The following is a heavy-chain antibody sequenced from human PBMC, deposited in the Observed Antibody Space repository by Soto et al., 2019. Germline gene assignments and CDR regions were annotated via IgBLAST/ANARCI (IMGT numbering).Heavy chain of an antibody. CDR2: ISYDGSNK. D-gene: IGHD6-6*01. CDR1: GFTFSSYG. CDR3: AKDGGIAARPDY. J-gene: IGHJ4*02. V-gene: IGHV3-30*18. Sequence: GGSLRLSCAASGFTFSSYGMHWVRQAPGKGLEWVAVISYDGSNKYYADSVKGRFTIPRDNSKNTLYLQMNSLRAEDTAVYYCAKDGGIAARPDYWGQGTLVTVSS.